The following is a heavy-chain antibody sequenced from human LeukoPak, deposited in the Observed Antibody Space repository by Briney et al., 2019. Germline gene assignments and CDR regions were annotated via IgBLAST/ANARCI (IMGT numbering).Heavy chain of an antibody. Sequence: SQTLSLTCTVSGGSISSGGYCWSWIRQHPGKGLEWIGYIYYSGSTYYNPSLKSRVTISVDTSKNQFSLKLSSVTAADTAVYYCARGGHVLLWFGEPHYFDYWGQGTLVTVSS. CDR1: GGSISSGGYC. V-gene: IGHV4-31*03. CDR2: IYYSGST. CDR3: ARGGHVLLWFGEPHYFDY. J-gene: IGHJ4*02. D-gene: IGHD3-10*01.